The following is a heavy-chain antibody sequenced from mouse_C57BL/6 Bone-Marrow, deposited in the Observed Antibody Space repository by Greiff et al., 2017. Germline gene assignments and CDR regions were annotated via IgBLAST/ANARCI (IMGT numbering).Heavy chain of an antibody. CDR1: GYTFTSYW. J-gene: IGHJ4*01. CDR3: ARGPLAYYAMDY. CDR2: IYPGSGST. Sequence: QVQLQQPGAELVKPGASVKMSCKASGYTFTSYWITWVKQRPGQGLEWMGDIYPGSGSTNYNEKFKSKATLTGDTSSSTAYMQLSSLTSEDSAVYYCARGPLAYYAMDYGGQGTSVTVSA. V-gene: IGHV1-55*01.